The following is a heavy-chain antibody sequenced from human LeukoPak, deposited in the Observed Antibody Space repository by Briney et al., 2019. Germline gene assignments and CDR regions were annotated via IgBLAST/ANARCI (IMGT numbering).Heavy chain of an antibody. D-gene: IGHD6-13*01. V-gene: IGHV3-33*01. Sequence: PGGSLRLYCAASGFTFSGYGMHWVRQAPGKGLEWVAVIWYDGINKYYGDSVKGRFTISRDSSKNTLYLQMNSLRAEDTAVYYCARDIAPGGQYYFDYWGQGTLVTVSS. CDR2: IWYDGINK. J-gene: IGHJ4*02. CDR1: GFTFSGYG. CDR3: ARDIAPGGQYYFDY.